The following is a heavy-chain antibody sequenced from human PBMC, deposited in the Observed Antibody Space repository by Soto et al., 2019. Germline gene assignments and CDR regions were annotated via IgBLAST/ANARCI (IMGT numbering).Heavy chain of an antibody. V-gene: IGHV2-5*02. D-gene: IGHD3-16*01. J-gene: IGHJ4*02. Sequence: QITLKESGPTLVKPTQTLTLTCTFSGFSLRTSGLGVGWIRQPPGKALEWLALIYWDGDKRFSPSLKSRLTIXKXTXXNQVILTMTNMDPVDTATYYCAHNSDYDTRTYSDFWGQGNLVTVSS. CDR1: GFSLRTSGLG. CDR2: IYWDGDK. CDR3: AHNSDYDTRTYSDF.